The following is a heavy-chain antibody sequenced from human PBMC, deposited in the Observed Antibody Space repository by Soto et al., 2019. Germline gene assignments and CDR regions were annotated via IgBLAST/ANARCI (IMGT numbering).Heavy chain of an antibody. J-gene: IGHJ5*02. Sequence: SETLSLTCTVSGGSISSGGYYWSWIRQHPGKGLEWIGYIYYSGSTYYNPSLKSRVTISVDTSKNQFSLKLSSVTAADTAVYYCARAISGSYSEHWFDPWGQGTLVTVSS. CDR2: IYYSGST. V-gene: IGHV4-31*03. CDR1: GGSISSGGYY. D-gene: IGHD1-26*01. CDR3: ARAISGSYSEHWFDP.